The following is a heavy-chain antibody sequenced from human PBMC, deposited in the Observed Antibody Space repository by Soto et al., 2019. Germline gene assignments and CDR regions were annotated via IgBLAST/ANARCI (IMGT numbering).Heavy chain of an antibody. CDR3: AREHSTGDFLFVDY. J-gene: IGHJ4*02. D-gene: IGHD3-10*01. Sequence: GSLRLSCAASGFIFNNYAICWVRQAPGKGLGWVSSVHSNGDTYYANSVLGRFTFSRDNSKNTQFLQMDGLRADDTAVYYCAREHSTGDFLFVDYWGQGA. V-gene: IGHV3-23*05. CDR1: GFIFNNYA. CDR2: VHSNGDT.